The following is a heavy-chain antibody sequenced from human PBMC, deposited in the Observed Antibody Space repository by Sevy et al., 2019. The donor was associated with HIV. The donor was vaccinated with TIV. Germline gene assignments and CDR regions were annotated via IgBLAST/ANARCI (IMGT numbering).Heavy chain of an antibody. CDR1: GLSVSDNY. Sequence: GGSLRLSCAGSGLSVSDNYMNWVRQAPGKGLELVSVFYSDGRTYYADSVKGRFTISRDNSKNTLYLHMSNLRPEDTAVYYWARDRYYDASGYYYYYYGMDVWGQGTTVTVSS. V-gene: IGHV3-66*01. CDR2: FYSDGRT. J-gene: IGHJ6*02. D-gene: IGHD3-22*01. CDR3: ARDRYYDASGYYYYYYGMDV.